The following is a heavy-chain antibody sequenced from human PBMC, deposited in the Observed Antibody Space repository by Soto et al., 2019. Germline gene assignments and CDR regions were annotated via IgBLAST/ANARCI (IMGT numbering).Heavy chain of an antibody. D-gene: IGHD3-22*01. Sequence: ASVKASCKAPRAPYGSTAISCVQQAPGQGLEWLGGIIPIFGTANYAQKFQGRVTITADKSTSTAYMELSSLRSEDTAVYYCARARYYYDSSGYYPNWFDPWGQGTLVTVSS. CDR1: RAPYGSTA. J-gene: IGHJ5*02. CDR3: ARARYYYDSSGYYPNWFDP. CDR2: IIPIFGTA. V-gene: IGHV1-69*06.